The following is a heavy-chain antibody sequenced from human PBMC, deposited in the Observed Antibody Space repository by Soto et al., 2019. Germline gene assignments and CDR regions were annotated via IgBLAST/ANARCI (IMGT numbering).Heavy chain of an antibody. CDR2: IKSKTDGGTT. CDR3: ARPSGGDSKTYDAFDI. D-gene: IGHD4-17*01. J-gene: IGHJ3*02. V-gene: IGHV3-15*01. Sequence: GGSLRLSCAASGFTFSNAWMSWVRQAPGKGLEWVGRIKSKTDGGTTDYAAPVKGRFTISRDDSKNTLYLQMNSLKTEDTAMYYCARPSGGDSKTYDAFDIWGQGTMVTVSS. CDR1: GFTFSNAW.